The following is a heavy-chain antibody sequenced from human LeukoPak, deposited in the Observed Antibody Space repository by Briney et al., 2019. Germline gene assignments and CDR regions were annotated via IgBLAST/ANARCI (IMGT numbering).Heavy chain of an antibody. CDR2: ISGSGGST. CDR1: GFTFSSYA. Sequence: GGSLRLSCAASGFTFSSYAMSWVRQAPGKGLEWVSAISGSGGSTYYADSVKGRFTISRDNSKNTLYLQMNSLRAEDTAVYYCAKWLQSTYYYYYGMDAWGQGTTVTVSS. D-gene: IGHD5-24*01. V-gene: IGHV3-23*01. CDR3: AKWLQSTYYYYYGMDA. J-gene: IGHJ6*02.